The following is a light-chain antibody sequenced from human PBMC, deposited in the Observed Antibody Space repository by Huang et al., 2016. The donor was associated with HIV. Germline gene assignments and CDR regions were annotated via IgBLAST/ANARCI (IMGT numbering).Light chain of an antibody. CDR2: GAS. V-gene: IGKV3-15*01. CDR3: QHYDNWAPAT. Sequence: EIVMTQSPVTLSVSPGESATLSCRASQHVSTNLAWYQHKPGRAPRLLIYGASTRATSVPARFSASGSGTECTLTVGGLRSDDFAVYYCQHYDNWAPATFGQGTKLEFK. CDR1: QHVSTN. J-gene: IGKJ1*01.